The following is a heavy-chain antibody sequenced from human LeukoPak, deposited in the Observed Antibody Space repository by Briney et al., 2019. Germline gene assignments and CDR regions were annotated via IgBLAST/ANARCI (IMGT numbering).Heavy chain of an antibody. J-gene: IGHJ4*02. Sequence: PSETLSLTCVVYGGSFSGYFWSWIRQPPGKGLEWIGDITPSGSTNYNPFLKSLVSISIDSTKKKLSLRLTSVTAADSPVYCWTSSLYYDSRDYWGQGTLVTVSS. CDR3: TSSLYYDSRDY. CDR1: GGSFSGYF. V-gene: IGHV4-34*01. CDR2: ITPSGST. D-gene: IGHD3-22*01.